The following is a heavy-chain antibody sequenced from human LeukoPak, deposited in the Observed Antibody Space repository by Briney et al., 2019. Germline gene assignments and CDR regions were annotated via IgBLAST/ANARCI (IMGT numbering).Heavy chain of an antibody. J-gene: IGHJ6*04. CDR1: GFTFSSYE. D-gene: IGHD3-10*02. Sequence: GGSLRLSCAASGFTFSSYEMNWVRQAPGKGLEWVSYISSSGSTIYYADSVKGRFTISRDNAKNSLYLQMNSLRAEDTAVYYCAELGITMIGGVWGKGTTVTISS. CDR2: ISSSGSTI. V-gene: IGHV3-48*03. CDR3: AELGITMIGGV.